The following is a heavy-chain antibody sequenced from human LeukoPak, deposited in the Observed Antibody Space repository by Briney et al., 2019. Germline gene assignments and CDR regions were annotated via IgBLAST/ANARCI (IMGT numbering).Heavy chain of an antibody. CDR1: GGSISSYY. Sequence: PSETLSLTCTVSGGSISSYYWSWIRQPPGKGLAWIGYIYLSGSTNYNPSLKSRVTISVDTSKNQFSLKLSSVAAADTAVYYCARVRRVGAALDFDYWGQGTLVTVSS. CDR2: IYLSGST. D-gene: IGHD2-15*01. J-gene: IGHJ4*02. CDR3: ARVRRVGAALDFDY. V-gene: IGHV4-59*01.